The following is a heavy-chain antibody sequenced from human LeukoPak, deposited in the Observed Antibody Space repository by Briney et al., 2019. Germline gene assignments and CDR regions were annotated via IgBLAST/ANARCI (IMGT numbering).Heavy chain of an antibody. Sequence: GGSLRLSCAVSGFTFKNYEMNWVRQAPGKGLEWVSYISTSGDTIDYADSVKGRFTISRDNGKNSLYLQMNSLGAEDTAIYYCARGGLTDYWGQGTLVTVSS. CDR3: ARGGLTDY. J-gene: IGHJ4*02. CDR2: ISTSGDTI. CDR1: GFTFKNYE. D-gene: IGHD3-16*01. V-gene: IGHV3-48*03.